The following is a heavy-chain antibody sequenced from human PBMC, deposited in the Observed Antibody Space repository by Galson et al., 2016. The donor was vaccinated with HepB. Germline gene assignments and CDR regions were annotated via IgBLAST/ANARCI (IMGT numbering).Heavy chain of an antibody. CDR1: GYTFTSYY. Sequence: SVKVSCKASGYTFTSYYIHWVRQAPGQGLEWMGIINPSSGSTNYAQKFQGRVTMTRDTSTSTVYMQLSSLRSEDTAVFYCARSREYYGSGSDFDYWGQGTLVTVSS. D-gene: IGHD3-10*01. J-gene: IGHJ4*02. V-gene: IGHV1-46*01. CDR2: INPSSGST. CDR3: ARSREYYGSGSDFDY.